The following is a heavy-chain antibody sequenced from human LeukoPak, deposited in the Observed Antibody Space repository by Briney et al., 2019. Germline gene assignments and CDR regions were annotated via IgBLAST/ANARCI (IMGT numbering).Heavy chain of an antibody. CDR1: GYTFTSYG. CDR3: ARTRPVTHEDYFDY. D-gene: IGHD4-17*01. Sequence: ASVKVSCKASGYTFTSYGISWVRQAPGQGLEWMGWINPNSGGTNYAQKFQGRVTMTRDTSISTAYMELSRLRSDDTAVYYCARTRPVTHEDYFDYWGQGTLVTVSS. J-gene: IGHJ4*02. V-gene: IGHV1-2*02. CDR2: INPNSGGT.